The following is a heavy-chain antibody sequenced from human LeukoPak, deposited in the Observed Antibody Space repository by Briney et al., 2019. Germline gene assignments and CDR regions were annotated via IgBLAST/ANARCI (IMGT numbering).Heavy chain of an antibody. J-gene: IGHJ4*02. CDR1: GGSINSLY. CDR2: IFYTGKN. D-gene: IGHD6-19*01. Sequence: SETLSLTCAVSGGSINSLYWGWIRQPPGKGLQWIGDIFYTGKNNYNPSLKSRVTISLDTSKDHLSLHLTSVLAADTAIYYCVRRDPGWNYFDYWGQGILVTVSS. CDR3: VRRDPGWNYFDY. V-gene: IGHV4-59*08.